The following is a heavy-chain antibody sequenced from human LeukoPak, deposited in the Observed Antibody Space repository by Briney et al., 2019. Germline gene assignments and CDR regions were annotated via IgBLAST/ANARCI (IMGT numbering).Heavy chain of an antibody. V-gene: IGHV4-4*02. J-gene: IGHJ5*02. D-gene: IGHD6-13*01. CDR1: VGSIDTINR. CDR3: ARDLVYSRLIRGWFDP. Sequence: PSETLSLTCSVAVGSIDTINRWSWVSQPPGKGLEWIGEVHHSGTTSYNPSLRSRVTISVDTSKNQFSLRLRSVTAADTAVYYCARDLVYSRLIRGWFDPWGQGTLVTVSS. CDR2: VHHSGTT.